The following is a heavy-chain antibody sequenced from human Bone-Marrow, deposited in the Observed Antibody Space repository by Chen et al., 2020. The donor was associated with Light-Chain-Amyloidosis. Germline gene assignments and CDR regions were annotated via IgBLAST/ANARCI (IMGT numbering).Heavy chain of an antibody. Sequence: EVRLLESGGGMVQPGGSLRLSCAVSGFTFSHYAMNWVRQAPGKGLQWISSISETCANTDYEDSVKGRFTISRDNSNNMLYLQLTSLRAEDTAVYYCAKQYLVGGWGQGTLVTVSS. V-gene: IGHV3-23*01. CDR2: ISETCANT. D-gene: IGHD6-13*01. J-gene: IGHJ4*02. CDR3: AKQYLVGG. CDR1: GFTFSHYA.